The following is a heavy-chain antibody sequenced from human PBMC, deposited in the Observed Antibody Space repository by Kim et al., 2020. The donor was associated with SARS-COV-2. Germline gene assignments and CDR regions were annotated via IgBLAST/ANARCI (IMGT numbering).Heavy chain of an antibody. D-gene: IGHD4-17*01. Sequence: GGSLRLSCAASGFTFSSYGMHWVRQAPGKGLEWVAVIWYDGSNKYYADSVKGRFTISRDNSKNTLYLQMNSLRAEDTAVYYCASQGTTVTTLDYWGQGTLVTVSS. J-gene: IGHJ4*02. CDR3: ASQGTTVTTLDY. CDR2: IWYDGSNK. CDR1: GFTFSSYG. V-gene: IGHV3-33*01.